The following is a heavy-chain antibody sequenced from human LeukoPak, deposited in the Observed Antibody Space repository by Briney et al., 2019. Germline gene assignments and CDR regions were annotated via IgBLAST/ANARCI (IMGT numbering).Heavy chain of an antibody. J-gene: IGHJ3*02. CDR2: IYHSGST. CDR1: GGSISSYY. V-gene: IGHV4-59*12. CDR3: AREPITMVRGVIDAFDI. D-gene: IGHD3-10*01. Sequence: SETLSLTCTVSGGSISSYYWSWIRQPPGKGLEWIGYIYHSGSTYYNPSLKSRVTISVDRSKNQFSLKLSSVTAADTAVYYCAREPITMVRGVIDAFDIWGQGTMVTVSS.